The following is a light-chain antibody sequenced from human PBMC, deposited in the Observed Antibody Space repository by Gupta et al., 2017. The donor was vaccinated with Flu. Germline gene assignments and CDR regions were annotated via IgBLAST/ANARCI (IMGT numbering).Light chain of an antibody. J-gene: IGKJ4*01. CDR2: DGS. CDR1: QSVGNY. Sequence: SPATLSLSPGERATRSCRASQSVGNYLDWYQQKPGQPPRLLIYDGSNRANGIPDRFSGSGSGTDFTLTISSREPKDFAVYYCQQRSDWLTFGGGTKVEI. V-gene: IGKV3-11*01. CDR3: QQRSDWLT.